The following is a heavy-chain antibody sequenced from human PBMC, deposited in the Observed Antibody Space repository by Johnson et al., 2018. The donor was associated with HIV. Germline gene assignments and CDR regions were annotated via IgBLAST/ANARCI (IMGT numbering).Heavy chain of an antibody. V-gene: IGHV3-30-3*01. CDR1: ALNFSDYS. CDR2: ISFDGGTK. J-gene: IGHJ3*02. CDR3: ARGRISMKVVDLRGGGFDI. Sequence: QVQLVESGGGLVQPGRSMRLSCAASALNFSDYSMHWVRQAPGKGLEWVAIISFDGGTKYYADSVKGRFTISRDNSNNTLYLQMNSLRVEDTAVYLCARGRISMKVVDLRGGGFDIWGQGTKVTVSS. D-gene: IGHD3-22*01.